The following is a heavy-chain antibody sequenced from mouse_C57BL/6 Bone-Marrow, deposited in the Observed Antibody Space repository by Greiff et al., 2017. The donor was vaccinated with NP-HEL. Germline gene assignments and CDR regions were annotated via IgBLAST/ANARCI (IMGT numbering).Heavy chain of an antibody. CDR2: INPYNGGT. J-gene: IGHJ2*01. CDR3: ARGGEGITTALDY. V-gene: IGHV1-19*01. CDR1: GYTFTDYY. D-gene: IGHD1-2*01. Sequence: EVMLVESGPVLVKPGASVKMSCKASGYTFTDYYMNWVKQSHGKSLEWIGVINPYNGGTSYNQKFKGKATLTVDKSSSTAYMELNSLTSEDSAVYDCARGGEGITTALDYWGQGTTLTVSS.